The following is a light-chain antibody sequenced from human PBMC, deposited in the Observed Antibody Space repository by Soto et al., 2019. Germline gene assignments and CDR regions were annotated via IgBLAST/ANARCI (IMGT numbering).Light chain of an antibody. CDR2: AAS. J-gene: IGKJ1*01. CDR3: QQTFGSFPWT. CDR1: QSIRDY. Sequence: DIQMTQSPSSLSASVGDRVTITCRASQSIRDYLNWYQHKPGMAPQLLIYAASNLQTGVPSMFSGSGSVTEFTLTIASLQPEDFATYYCQQTFGSFPWTFGQGTKVEIK. V-gene: IGKV1-39*01.